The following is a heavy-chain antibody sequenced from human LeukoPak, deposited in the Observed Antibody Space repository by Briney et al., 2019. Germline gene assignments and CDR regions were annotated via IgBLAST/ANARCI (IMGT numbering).Heavy chain of an antibody. J-gene: IGHJ4*02. CDR2: ISGSGGST. CDR1: GFTFSSYA. V-gene: IGHV3-23*01. CDR3: AKDIAVAAICGYDY. D-gene: IGHD6-19*01. Sequence: GWSLRLSCAASGFTFSSYAMSWVRQAPGKGLEWVSAISGSGGSTYYADSVKGRFTISRDNSKNTLYLQMNSPRAEDTAVYYCAKDIAVAAICGYDYWGQGTLVTVSS.